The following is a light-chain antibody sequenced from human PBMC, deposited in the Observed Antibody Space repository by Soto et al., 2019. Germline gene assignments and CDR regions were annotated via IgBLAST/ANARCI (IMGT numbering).Light chain of an antibody. J-gene: IGLJ3*02. CDR2: EVN. CDR3: SSYTNSNTRV. V-gene: IGLV2-14*01. CDR1: SSDVGGYNY. Sequence: QSALTQPASVSGSPGQSITISCTGTSSDVGGYNYVSWYQQHPGKAPKLMIYEVNNRPSGVSNRFSGSKSGNTASLIISGLQAEDEADYYCSSYTNSNTRVFGGGTKLTVL.